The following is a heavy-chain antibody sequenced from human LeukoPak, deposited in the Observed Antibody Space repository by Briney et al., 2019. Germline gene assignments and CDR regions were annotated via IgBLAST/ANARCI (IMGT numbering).Heavy chain of an antibody. D-gene: IGHD3-3*01. CDR2: INHSGST. Sequence: SETLSLTCAVYGGPFSGYYWSWIRQPPGKGLEWIGEINHSGSTNYNPSLKSRVTISVDTSKNQFSPKLSSVTAADTAVYYCAKSVFRSRDGIDYWGQGTLVTVSS. CDR3: AKSVFRSRDGIDY. V-gene: IGHV4-34*01. J-gene: IGHJ4*02. CDR1: GGPFSGYY.